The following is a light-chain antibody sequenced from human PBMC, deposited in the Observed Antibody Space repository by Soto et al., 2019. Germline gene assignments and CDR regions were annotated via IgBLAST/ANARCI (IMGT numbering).Light chain of an antibody. J-gene: IGLJ3*02. CDR3: AAWDDSLKGWV. CDR1: SSDVGGYNY. Sequence: QSALTQPASVSGSPGQSITISCTGASSDVGGYNYVSWYQQHPDRAPKLIIYEVSNRPSGVSIRFSGSKSANTASLAIGGLQSEDEADYYCAAWDDSLKGWVFGGGTKLTVL. CDR2: EVS. V-gene: IGLV2-14*03.